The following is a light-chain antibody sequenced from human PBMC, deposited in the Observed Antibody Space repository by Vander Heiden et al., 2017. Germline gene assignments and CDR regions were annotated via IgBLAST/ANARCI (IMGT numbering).Light chain of an antibody. V-gene: IGLV8-61*01. J-gene: IGLJ3*02. CDR3: VLYMGSAFWV. CDR2: NKN. Sequence: QTVVNQEPSFSVSPGGTVPITCGLSSGSCSTSYYTSWYQQTTAPAPRTLIYNKNTRSSGVPDRFSGSILGNKAALTITVAQADDECDYYCVLYMGSAFWVFGGGTKLTVL. CDR1: SGSCSTSYY.